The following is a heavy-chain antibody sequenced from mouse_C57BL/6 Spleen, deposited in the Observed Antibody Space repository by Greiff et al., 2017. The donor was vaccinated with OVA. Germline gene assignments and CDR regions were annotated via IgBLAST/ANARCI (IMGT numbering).Heavy chain of an antibody. CDR1: GFTFSNYW. CDR2: IRLKSDNYAT. CDR3: TGGTMVTTDVFFDY. D-gene: IGHD2-2*01. J-gene: IGHJ2*01. V-gene: IGHV6-3*01. Sequence: EVQGVESGGGLVQPGGSMKLSCVASGFTFSNYWMNWVRQSPEKGLEWVAQIRLKSDNYATHYAESVKGRFTISRDDSKSSVYLQMNNLRAEDTGIYYCTGGTMVTTDVFFDYWGQGTTLTVSS.